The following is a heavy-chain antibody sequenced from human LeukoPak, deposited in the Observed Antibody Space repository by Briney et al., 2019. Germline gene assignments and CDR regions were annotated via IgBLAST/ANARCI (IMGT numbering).Heavy chain of an antibody. CDR1: GYTFTGYY. CDR2: INPNSGGT. CDR3: ARDGVGYYDSSGYYYFQH. J-gene: IGHJ1*01. Sequence: GASVKVSCKASGYTFTGYYMHWVRQAPGQGLEWMGWINPNSGGTNYAQKFQGRVTMTRDTSISTAYMELSRLRSDDTAVYYCARDGVGYYDSSGYYYFQHWGQCTLVTVSS. D-gene: IGHD3-22*01. V-gene: IGHV1-2*02.